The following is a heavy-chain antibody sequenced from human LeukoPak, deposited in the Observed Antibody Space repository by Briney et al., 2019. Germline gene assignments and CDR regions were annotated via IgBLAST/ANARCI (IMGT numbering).Heavy chain of an antibody. CDR1: GGSINNYY. V-gene: IGHV4-59*08. Sequence: SETLSLTCTVSGGSINNYYWSWIRQPPGKGLEWIGYIYYSGSTNYNPSLKSRVTISVDTSKNQFSLKLSSVTAADTAVYYCARSGWMRWFDPWGLGTLVTVSS. J-gene: IGHJ5*02. CDR2: IYYSGST. D-gene: IGHD6-19*01. CDR3: ARSGWMRWFDP.